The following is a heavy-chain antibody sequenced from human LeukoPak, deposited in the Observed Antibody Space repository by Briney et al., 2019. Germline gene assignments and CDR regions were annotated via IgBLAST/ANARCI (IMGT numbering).Heavy chain of an antibody. CDR1: GFTFSNYA. D-gene: IGHD5-24*01. CDR3: AKDMGLQRYYFDY. V-gene: IGHV3-23*01. Sequence: GGSLRLSCADSGFTFSNYAMSWVRQAPGKGLEWVSGISGSGGSTYYADSVGRFSISRDNSKNTLYLEMNSLRAEDTAVYYCAKDMGLQRYYFDYWGQGTLVTVSS. CDR2: ISGSGGST. J-gene: IGHJ4*02.